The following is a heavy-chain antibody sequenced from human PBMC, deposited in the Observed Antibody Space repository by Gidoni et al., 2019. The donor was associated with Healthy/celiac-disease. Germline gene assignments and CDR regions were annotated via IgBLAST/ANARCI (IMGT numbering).Heavy chain of an antibody. CDR2: ISSSSSYI. CDR3: ASEHSFDY. J-gene: IGHJ4*02. CDR1: GFTFRSDS. Sequence: EVQLVESGGGLVKPGGSLRLSCAASGFTFRSDSVNWVRQAPGKGLDWVSSISSSSSYIYYADSVKGRFTISRDNAKNSLYLQMNSLRAEDTAVYYCASEHSFDYWGQGTLVTVSS. V-gene: IGHV3-21*01.